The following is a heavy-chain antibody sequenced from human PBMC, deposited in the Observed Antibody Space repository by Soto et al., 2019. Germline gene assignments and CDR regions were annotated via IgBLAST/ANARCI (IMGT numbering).Heavy chain of an antibody. J-gene: IGHJ6*02. CDR2: IGGGGGST. CDR3: ARDSITRLSYDIPGMDV. V-gene: IGHV3-23*01. D-gene: IGHD3-10*01. CDR1: GFTFNTYA. Sequence: EVRLLESGGGLVQPGGSLRLSCAASGFTFNTYAMSWARQAPGKGLEWVSVIGGGGGSTHYADSVKGRFTISRDNSKNTLYLQMNSLRADDTAIYYCARDSITRLSYDIPGMDVWGQGTTVTVSS.